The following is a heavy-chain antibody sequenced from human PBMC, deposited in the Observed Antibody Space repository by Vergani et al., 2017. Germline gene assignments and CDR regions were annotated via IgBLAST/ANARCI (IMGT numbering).Heavy chain of an antibody. CDR1: GGTFSSYA. CDR3: AKFLLGFYDSSGYDP. CDR2: ISGSGGST. Sequence: VQLVQSGAEVKKPGSSVKVSCKASGGTFSSYAMSWVRQAPGKGLEWVSAISGSGGSTYYADSVKGRFTISRDNSKNTLYLQMNSLRAEDTAVYYCAKFLLGFYDSSGYDPWGQGTLVTVSS. J-gene: IGHJ5*02. V-gene: IGHV3-23*04. D-gene: IGHD3-22*01.